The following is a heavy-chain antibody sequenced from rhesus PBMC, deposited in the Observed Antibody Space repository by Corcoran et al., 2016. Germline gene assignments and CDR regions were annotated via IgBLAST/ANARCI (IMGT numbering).Heavy chain of an antibody. Sequence: QLQLQESGPGLVKPSETLSVTCAVSCGSISSSYWSWIRQSPGKGLGCIGYIYGSGSSTNYNTSLKSIGTRSGDTSKNQLSLKLSSVTAADTAVYYCARGYYEDDYGYYYTPYYFDYWGQGVLVTVSS. D-gene: IGHD3S6*01. J-gene: IGHJ4*01. CDR1: CGSISSSY. CDR3: ARGYYEDDYGYYYTPYYFDY. CDR2: IYGSGSST. V-gene: IGHV4-169*01.